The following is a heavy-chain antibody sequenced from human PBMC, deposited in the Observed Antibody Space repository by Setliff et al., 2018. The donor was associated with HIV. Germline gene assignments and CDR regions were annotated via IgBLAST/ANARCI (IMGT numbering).Heavy chain of an antibody. Sequence: PGGSLRLSCAASGFTFSSYGMHWVRQAPGKGLEWVAVIWYDGSNKYYADSVKGRFTISRDNSKNTLYLQMNSLRAEDTAVYYCAKGGDDYYYYFMDVWGKGTTVTVSS. CDR2: IWYDGSNK. J-gene: IGHJ6*03. V-gene: IGHV3-33*06. CDR3: AKGGDDYYYYFMDV. CDR1: GFTFSSYG. D-gene: IGHD4-17*01.